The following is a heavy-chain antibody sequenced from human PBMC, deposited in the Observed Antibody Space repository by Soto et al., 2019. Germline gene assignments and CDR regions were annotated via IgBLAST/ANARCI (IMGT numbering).Heavy chain of an antibody. CDR2: ISAYNGNT. CDR1: GYTFTSYG. D-gene: IGHD2-15*01. Sequence: QVQLVQSGAEVKKPGASVKVSCKASGYTFTSYGISWVRQAPGQGLEWMGWISAYNGNTNYAQKRQGRVTMTTDTSTSTAYMELRSLRSDDTAVYSCARVLYCSGGSCYAAPFDYWGQGTLVTVSS. V-gene: IGHV1-18*01. CDR3: ARVLYCSGGSCYAAPFDY. J-gene: IGHJ4*02.